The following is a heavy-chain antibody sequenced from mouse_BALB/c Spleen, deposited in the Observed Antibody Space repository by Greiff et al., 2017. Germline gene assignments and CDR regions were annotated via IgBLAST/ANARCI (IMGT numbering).Heavy chain of an antibody. CDR3: ARERDDWDFDV. V-gene: IGHV5-17*02. CDR2: ISSGSSTI. J-gene: IGHJ1*01. CDR1: GFTFSSFG. Sequence: EVKLMESGGGLVQPGGSRKLSCAASGFTFSSFGMHWVRQAPEKGLEWVAYISSGSSTIYYADTVKGRFTISRDNPKNTLFLQMTSLRSEDTAMYYCARERDDWDFDVWGAGTTVTVSS.